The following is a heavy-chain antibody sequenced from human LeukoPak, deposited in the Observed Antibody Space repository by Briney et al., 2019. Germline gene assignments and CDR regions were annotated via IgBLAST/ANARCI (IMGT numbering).Heavy chain of an antibody. V-gene: IGHV1-8*03. CDR2: MNPNSGNT. CDR1: GYTFTSYD. J-gene: IGHJ3*02. D-gene: IGHD3-22*01. CDR3: ARGGYYYDSSGYYYGAFDI. Sequence: ASVKVSCKASGYTFTSYDINWVRQATGQGLEWMGWMNPNSGNTGYAQKFQGRVTTTRNTSISTAYMELSSLRSEDTAVYYCARGGYYYDSSGYYYGAFDIWGQGTMVTVSS.